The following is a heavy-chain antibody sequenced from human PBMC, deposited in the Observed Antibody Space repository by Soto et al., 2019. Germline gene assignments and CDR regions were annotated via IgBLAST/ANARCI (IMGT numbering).Heavy chain of an antibody. CDR3: VREWEFYYDF. Sequence: GGSLRLSCAASGFTFSTHNMNWVRQAPGKGLEWVSFLTSSGFTKYYADSVRGRFSISRDNARNSLYPQMNSLRAEDTAVYFCVREWEFYYDFWGQGTLVTVSS. J-gene: IGHJ4*02. CDR2: LTSSGFTK. CDR1: GFTFSTHN. V-gene: IGHV3-48*04. D-gene: IGHD1-26*01.